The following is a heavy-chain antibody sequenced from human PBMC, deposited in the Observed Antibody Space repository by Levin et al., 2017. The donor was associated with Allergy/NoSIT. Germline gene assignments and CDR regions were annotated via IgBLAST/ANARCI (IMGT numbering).Heavy chain of an antibody. CDR2: ISYDGTEK. J-gene: IGHJ4*02. CDR1: GFTFRSYG. V-gene: IGHV3-30*18. D-gene: IGHD2-15*01. CDR3: AKEASVMVATTLDY. Sequence: GGSLRLSCAASGFTFRSYGMHWVRQAPGKGLEWVAVISYDGTEKHYADSVKGRFTISRDNSKSMLYLQMNSLRTEDTAVYYCAKEASVMVATTLDYWGQGTLVTVSS.